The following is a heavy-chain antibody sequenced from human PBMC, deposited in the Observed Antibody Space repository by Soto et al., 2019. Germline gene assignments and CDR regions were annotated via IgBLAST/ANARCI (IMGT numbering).Heavy chain of an antibody. CDR1: GGSISSYY. CDR2: IYCSGST. Sequence: SETLSLTCTVSGGSISSYYWSWIRQPPGKGLEWIGYIYCSGSTNYNPSLKSRVTISVDTSKNQFSLKLSSVTAADTAVYYCARSNYYDSSGHDAFDIWGQGTMVTVSS. D-gene: IGHD3-22*01. V-gene: IGHV4-59*01. CDR3: ARSNYYDSSGHDAFDI. J-gene: IGHJ3*02.